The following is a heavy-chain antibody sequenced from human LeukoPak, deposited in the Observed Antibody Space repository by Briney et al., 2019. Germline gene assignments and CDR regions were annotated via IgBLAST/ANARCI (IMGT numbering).Heavy chain of an antibody. Sequence: PSETLSLTCAVYGGSFSGYYWNWIRQPPGKGLEWIAEIDDSGSTNYNPSLKSRVTISVDTSKNQSSLKLRSVTAADTAVYYCARLKKYSTSSRVGGMDVWGKGTTVSVSS. CDR2: IDDSGST. D-gene: IGHD6-6*01. V-gene: IGHV4-34*01. J-gene: IGHJ6*03. CDR3: ARLKKYSTSSRVGGMDV. CDR1: GGSFSGYY.